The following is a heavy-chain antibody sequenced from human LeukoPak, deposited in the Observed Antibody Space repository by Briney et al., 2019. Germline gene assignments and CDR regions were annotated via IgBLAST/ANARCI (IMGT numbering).Heavy chain of an antibody. V-gene: IGHV3-66*01. CDR2: IYSGGAA. D-gene: IGHD6-19*01. Sequence: GGSLRLSCAASGFTVSSTHMGWVRQAPGKGLEWVSVIYSGGAAYYPDSVKGRFTISRDLSKNTLYLQINSLSAEDTAVYYCAKDRVIAVTGAGSDSWGQGTLVTVSS. CDR1: GFTVSSTH. CDR3: AKDRVIAVTGAGSDS. J-gene: IGHJ4*02.